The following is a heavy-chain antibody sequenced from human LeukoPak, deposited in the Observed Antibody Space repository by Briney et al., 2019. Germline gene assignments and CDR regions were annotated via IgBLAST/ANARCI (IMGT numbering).Heavy chain of an antibody. CDR3: TRRPPHRPKVGAKRDNWFDP. J-gene: IGHJ5*02. D-gene: IGHD1-26*01. V-gene: IGHV1-2*02. CDR2: INLNSGGT. Sequence: ASVKVSCKASGYTFTGYSMHWVRQAPGQGLEWMGWINLNSGGTNYAQKFQGRVTMTRDTSISTAYMELSRLRSDDTAVYYCTRRPPHRPKVGAKRDNWFDPWGQGTLVTVSS. CDR1: GYTFTGYS.